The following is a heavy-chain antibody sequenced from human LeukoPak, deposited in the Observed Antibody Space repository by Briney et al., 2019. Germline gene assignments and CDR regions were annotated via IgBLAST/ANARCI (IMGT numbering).Heavy chain of an antibody. Sequence: AGGSLRLSCAASGFTLSTYDMHWVRQVIGKGLEWVSLIGIFGDTDYAVSVKGRFTVSRENTKNSLFLEMNTLRVGDTAVYYCARDGAPIDLWGQGTLVTVSS. CDR3: ARDGAPIDL. CDR2: IGIFGDT. V-gene: IGHV3-13*01. D-gene: IGHD1-26*01. J-gene: IGHJ5*02. CDR1: GFTLSTYD.